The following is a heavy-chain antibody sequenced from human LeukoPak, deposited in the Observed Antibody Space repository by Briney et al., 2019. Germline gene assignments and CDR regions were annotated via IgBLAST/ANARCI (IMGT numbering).Heavy chain of an antibody. Sequence: PGGSLRLSCTGSGFPFSSYGMHWARQAPGRGLEWVAFIRYDGSDKYYSDSVKGRFTISRDNSKNTLYLQVNSLRAEDTAVYYCAKDSTYSLDYWGQGTLVTVSS. CDR1: GFPFSSYG. V-gene: IGHV3-30*02. CDR2: IRYDGSDK. J-gene: IGHJ4*02. D-gene: IGHD2-15*01. CDR3: AKDSTYSLDY.